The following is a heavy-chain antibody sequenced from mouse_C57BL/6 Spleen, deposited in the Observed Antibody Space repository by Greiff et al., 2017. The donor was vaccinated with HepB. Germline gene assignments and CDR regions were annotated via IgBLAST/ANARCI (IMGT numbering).Heavy chain of an antibody. J-gene: IGHJ4*01. CDR2: IHPNSGST. V-gene: IGHV1-64*01. CDR3: ARDNYYGGYYYAMDY. CDR1: GYTFTSYW. Sequence: QVQLQQPGAELVKPGASVKLSCKASGYTFTSYWMHWVKQRPGQGLEWIGMIHPNSGSTNYNEKFKSKATLTVDKSSSTAYMQLSSLTSEDSAVYYCARDNYYGGYYYAMDYWGQGTSVTVSS. D-gene: IGHD1-1*01.